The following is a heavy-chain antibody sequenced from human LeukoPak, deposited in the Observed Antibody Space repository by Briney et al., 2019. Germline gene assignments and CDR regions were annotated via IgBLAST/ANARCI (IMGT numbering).Heavy chain of an antibody. J-gene: IGHJ3*02. Sequence: PSETLSLTCTVSGGSISSGGYYWNWIRQPPGKGLEWIGYSHYSGSSNYNPSLKSRVTMSVDTAKNQVSLNLNSVTAADTAVYYCATDSDSATSDAFDIWGQGTMVTVSS. CDR3: ATDSDSATSDAFDI. D-gene: IGHD1-26*01. CDR2: SHYSGSS. V-gene: IGHV4-61*08. CDR1: GGSISSGGYY.